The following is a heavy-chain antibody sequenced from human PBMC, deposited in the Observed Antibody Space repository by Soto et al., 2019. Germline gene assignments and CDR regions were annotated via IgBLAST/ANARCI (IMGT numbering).Heavy chain of an antibody. CDR1: GFSLTTSGVG. CDR2: IYWDDDK. CDR3: AHRVLRTVFGLVTTTAIYFDF. D-gene: IGHD3-3*01. Sequence: QITLNESGPTVVRPTETLTLTCRFSGFSLTTSGVGVGWIRQSPGKAPEWLALIYWDDDKRYSASLKSRLTIPKEHFKNQVGLTGSHFDPTGTATYYCAHRVLRTVFGLVTTTAIYFDFWGQGTPVAVSS. V-gene: IGHV2-5*02. J-gene: IGHJ4*02.